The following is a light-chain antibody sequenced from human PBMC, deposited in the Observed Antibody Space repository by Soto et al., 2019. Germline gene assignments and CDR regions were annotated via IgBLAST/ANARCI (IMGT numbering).Light chain of an antibody. CDR2: KAS. CDR3: QHYNSYSEA. Sequence: DIQMTQSPSTLCGSVGDRVTITCRASQTISSWLAWYQQKPGKARKLLIYKASTVKSGVPSRFSGSGSGTEFTLTISSLQPDDFATYYCQHYNSYSEAFGQGTKVDIK. V-gene: IGKV1-5*03. J-gene: IGKJ1*01. CDR1: QTISSW.